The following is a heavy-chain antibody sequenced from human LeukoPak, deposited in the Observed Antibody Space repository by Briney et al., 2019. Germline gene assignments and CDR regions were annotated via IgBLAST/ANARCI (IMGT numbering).Heavy chain of an antibody. V-gene: IGHV4-34*01. J-gene: IGHJ5*02. Sequence: SQTLSLTCPLYGRSFSSYYRGWIRQPPGKGLGWNGEIHNGVTQNYTPSLEGRVTISVDTSKNQFSLKLSSVTAADRAVYYCARGPMRYCSSTGCYTLRGDWFDPWGQGTLVTVSS. CDR2: IHNGVTQ. D-gene: IGHD2-2*02. CDR1: GRSFSSYY. CDR3: ARGPMRYCSSTGCYTLRGDWFDP.